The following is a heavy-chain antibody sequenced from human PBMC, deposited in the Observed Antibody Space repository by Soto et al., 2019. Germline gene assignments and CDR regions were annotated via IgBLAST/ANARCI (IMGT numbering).Heavy chain of an antibody. Sequence: QVQLEESGGGVVQPGRSLRLSCEASGFTFNTYSMHWVRQPPGKGLEWLSAICYDGTQKYYADSVKGRFIISRDNSKKKLYLKMNSLRAEDTAVDYCARAGGTTVTGLWHFDSWGQGTLVTVSS. CDR2: ICYDGTQK. J-gene: IGHJ4*02. CDR1: GFTFNTYS. V-gene: IGHV3-33*01. D-gene: IGHD4-17*01. CDR3: ARAGGTTVTGLWHFDS.